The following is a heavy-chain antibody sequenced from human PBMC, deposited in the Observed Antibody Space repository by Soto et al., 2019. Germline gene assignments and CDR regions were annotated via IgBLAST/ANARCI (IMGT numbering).Heavy chain of an antibody. CDR2: IHYSGST. J-gene: IGHJ4*02. CDR3: ARRLFTSTWPSYFDY. CDR1: GVSISSSSCY. D-gene: IGHD6-13*01. Sequence: SSETLSLTCTVSGVSISSSSCYWGWIRQPPGKGLEWIGCIHYSGSTYYNPSLTSRLTSSVDTSKNQFSLKVSSVTAADTAVYYCARRLFTSTWPSYFDYWGQGTLVTVSS. V-gene: IGHV4-39*01.